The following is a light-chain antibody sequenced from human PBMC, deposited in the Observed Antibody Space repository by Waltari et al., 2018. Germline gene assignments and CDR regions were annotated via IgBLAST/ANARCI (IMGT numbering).Light chain of an antibody. CDR1: SSDFAVFNY. V-gene: IGLV2-14*01. Sequence: QSALTQSASVSGSPGQSITISCTEPSSDFAVFNYVSWYQPHPGKAPQLMIYDVSKRPSGVSNRFSGSKSGNTASLTISGLQAEDEADYYCSSYTSTWVFGGGTKLTVL. J-gene: IGLJ3*02. CDR2: DVS. CDR3: SSYTSTWV.